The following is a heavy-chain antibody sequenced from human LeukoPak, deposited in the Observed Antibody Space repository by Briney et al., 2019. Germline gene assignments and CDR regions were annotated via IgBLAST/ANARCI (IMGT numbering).Heavy chain of an antibody. CDR3: ARCPRSSTSCYSAFDL. CDR1: GFTFDEYG. J-gene: IGHJ3*01. D-gene: IGHD2-2*02. CDR2: ITNWNGGST. V-gene: IGHV3-20*04. Sequence: GGSLRLSCEASGFTFDEYGMSWVRQAAGKGLEWVSAITNWNGGSTGYAGSVRGRFTISRDNAKNSLYLQMNSLRAEDTALYYCARCPRSSTSCYSAFDLWGQGTMVTVSP.